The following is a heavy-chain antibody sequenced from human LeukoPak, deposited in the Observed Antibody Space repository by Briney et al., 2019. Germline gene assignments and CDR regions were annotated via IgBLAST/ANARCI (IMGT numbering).Heavy chain of an antibody. D-gene: IGHD1-26*01. CDR2: MNPNTGDT. Sequence: ASVKVSCKASGYTFNGYDINWVRQATGQGLEWMGWMNPNTGDTGYAQKFQGRVTMTRNTSIDTAYMELSGLKSEDTAVYYCTRGSLSGSSRDYWGQGTLATVSS. J-gene: IGHJ4*02. CDR3: TRGSLSGSSRDY. CDR1: GYTFNGYD. V-gene: IGHV1-8*01.